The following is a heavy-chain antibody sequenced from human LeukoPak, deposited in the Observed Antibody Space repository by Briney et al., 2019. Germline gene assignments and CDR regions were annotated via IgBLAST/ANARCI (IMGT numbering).Heavy chain of an antibody. CDR1: GGSISSNNW. CDR3: ARYGSGSYIDY. Sequence: SETLSLTCADSGGSISSNNWWSWVRQPPGKGLEWIGEIYHSGSTNYNPSLKSRVTISVDKSKNQFSLELTSVTAADTAVYYCARYGSGSYIDYWGQGTLVTVSS. CDR2: IYHSGST. V-gene: IGHV4-4*02. D-gene: IGHD3-10*01. J-gene: IGHJ4*02.